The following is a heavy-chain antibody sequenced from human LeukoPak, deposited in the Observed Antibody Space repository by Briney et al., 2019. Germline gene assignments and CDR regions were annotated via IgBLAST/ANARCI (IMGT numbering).Heavy chain of an antibody. J-gene: IGHJ4*02. CDR2: IYTSGST. Sequence: SSETLSLTCTVSGGSISSYYWSWIRQPPGKGLEWIGYIYTSGSTNYNPSLKSRVTISVDTSKNQFSLKLSSVTAADTAVYYCARRGYSYGYHFDYWGQGTLVTVSS. CDR1: GGSISSYY. D-gene: IGHD5-18*01. V-gene: IGHV4-4*09. CDR3: ARRGYSYGYHFDY.